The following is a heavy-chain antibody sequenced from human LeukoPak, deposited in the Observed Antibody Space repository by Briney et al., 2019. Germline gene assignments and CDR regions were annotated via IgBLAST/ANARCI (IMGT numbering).Heavy chain of an antibody. CDR3: ARDRRGYSYGIYDY. Sequence: ASVKVSCKASGYTFTGYYMHRVRQAPGQGLEWMGWINPNSGGTNYAQKFQGRVTMTSDTSISTAYMELSRLRSDDTAVYYCARDRRGYSYGIYDYWGQGTLVTVSS. CDR1: GYTFTGYY. V-gene: IGHV1-2*02. CDR2: INPNSGGT. J-gene: IGHJ4*02. D-gene: IGHD5-18*01.